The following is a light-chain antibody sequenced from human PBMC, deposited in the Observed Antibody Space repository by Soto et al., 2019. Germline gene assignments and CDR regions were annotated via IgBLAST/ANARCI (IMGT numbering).Light chain of an antibody. Sequence: QSVLTQPPSVSGAPGQRVTISCTGRSSNIGAGYDVHWYQQLPGTAPKLLIYGNINRPSGVPDRFSGSKSGTSASLAITGLQAEDEADYYCQSYDSSLSGYVFGTGTKRTVL. V-gene: IGLV1-40*01. CDR3: QSYDSSLSGYV. J-gene: IGLJ1*01. CDR2: GNI. CDR1: SSNIGAGYD.